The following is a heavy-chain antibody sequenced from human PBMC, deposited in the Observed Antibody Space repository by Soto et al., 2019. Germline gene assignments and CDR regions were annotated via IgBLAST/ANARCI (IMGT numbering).Heavy chain of an antibody. CDR3: ARVSSSWYKDYFDY. Sequence: QVQLVQSGAEVKKPGSSVKVSCKASGGTFSGYAISWVRQAPGQGLEWMGGIIPVFGTANYAQKFQGRVTITADESTSTAYTELSSLRCEDTAVYYCARVSSSWYKDYFDYWGQGTLVTVSS. D-gene: IGHD6-13*01. CDR1: GGTFSGYA. J-gene: IGHJ4*02. V-gene: IGHV1-69*12. CDR2: IIPVFGTA.